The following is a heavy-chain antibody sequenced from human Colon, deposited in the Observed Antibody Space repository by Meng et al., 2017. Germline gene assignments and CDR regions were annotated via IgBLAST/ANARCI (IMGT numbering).Heavy chain of an antibody. CDR1: GFAFSNYG. Sequence: GESLKISCAPSGFAFSNYGMHWVRQAPGKGLEWVALIWSHGNNQVYADSVKGRFIISRDNSKNTLFLQMNGLTVEDTAVYYCARDDDRNDNALDMWGQGTTVTVSS. V-gene: IGHV3-33*01. CDR2: IWSHGNNQ. D-gene: IGHD1-1*01. J-gene: IGHJ3*02. CDR3: ARDDDRNDNALDM.